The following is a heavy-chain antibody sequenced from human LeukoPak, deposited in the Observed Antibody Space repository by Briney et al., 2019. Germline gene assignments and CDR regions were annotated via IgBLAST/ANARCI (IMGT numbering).Heavy chain of an antibody. CDR2: SGSGGST. D-gene: IGHD3-3*01. CDR1: GFTFSSYA. CDR3: AKDLYLRGYDFWSGYSPEAFDI. J-gene: IGHJ3*02. Sequence: GGSLRLSCAASGFTFSSYAMSWVRPAPGKGREWGSASGSGGSTYYADSVKGRFTISRDNSKNTLYLQMNSLRAEDTAVYYCAKDLYLRGYDFWSGYSPEAFDIWGQGTMVTVSS. V-gene: IGHV3-23*01.